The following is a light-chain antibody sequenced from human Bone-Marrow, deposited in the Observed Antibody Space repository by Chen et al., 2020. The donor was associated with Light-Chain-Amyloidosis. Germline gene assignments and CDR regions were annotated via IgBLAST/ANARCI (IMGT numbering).Light chain of an antibody. J-gene: IGLJ2*01. CDR2: SDT. Sequence: SYELTQPPSVSVSPGQTARITCSGDDLPTKYAYWYQQKPGQAPVLVIHSDTERPSGISERFSGSSSGRTATLTISGVQAEDEADYHCQSADSSGTYEVRFGGGTKLTVL. CDR1: DLPTKY. V-gene: IGLV3-25*03. CDR3: QSADSSGTYEVR.